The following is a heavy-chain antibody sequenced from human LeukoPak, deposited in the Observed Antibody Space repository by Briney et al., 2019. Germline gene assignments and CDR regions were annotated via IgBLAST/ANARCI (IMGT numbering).Heavy chain of an antibody. V-gene: IGHV1-46*01. CDR2: ITPSGGST. CDR1: GYTFTSYY. J-gene: IGHJ5*02. Sequence: GASVKVSCKASGYTFTSYYMHWVRQAPGLGLEWMGIITPSGGSTSYAQKFRGRVTMTTDTSTSTVYMELSSLRSEDTAVYYCARGGSGGKDWFDPWGQGTLGTVSS. D-gene: IGHD5-12*01. CDR3: ARGGSGGKDWFDP.